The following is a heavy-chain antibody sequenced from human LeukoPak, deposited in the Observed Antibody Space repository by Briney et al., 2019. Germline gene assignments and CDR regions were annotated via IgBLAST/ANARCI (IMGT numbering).Heavy chain of an antibody. CDR2: IKPSGGST. CDR3: AKPRWFGELGAFDAFDI. V-gene: IGHV1-46*01. D-gene: IGHD3-10*01. Sequence: GASVKVSCKASGYTFTSYYMRWVRQAPGQGLERMGIIKPSGGSTSYAQKFPGRVIMTRDMSTSTVYMELSSLGSEDKAVYCCAKPRWFGELGAFDAFDIWGQGTMVTVSS. CDR1: GYTFTSYY. J-gene: IGHJ3*02.